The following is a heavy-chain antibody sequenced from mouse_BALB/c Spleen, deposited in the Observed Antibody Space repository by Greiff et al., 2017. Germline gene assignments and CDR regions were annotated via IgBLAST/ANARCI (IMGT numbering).Heavy chain of an antibody. V-gene: IGHV5-6-3*01. Sequence: EVKLVESGGGLVQPGGSLKLSCAASGFTFSSYGMSWVRQPPDKRLELVATINSNGGSTYYPDSVKGRFTISRDNAKNTLYLQMSSLKSEDTAMYYCARGGSYYRAYYAMDYWGQGTSVTVSS. CDR2: INSNGGST. CDR3: ARGGSYYRAYYAMDY. J-gene: IGHJ4*01. D-gene: IGHD2-14*01. CDR1: GFTFSSYG.